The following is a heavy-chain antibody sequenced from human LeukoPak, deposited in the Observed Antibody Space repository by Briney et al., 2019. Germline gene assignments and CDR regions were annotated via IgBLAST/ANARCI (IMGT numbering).Heavy chain of an antibody. Sequence: ASVKVSCKASGYTFTGYDINWVRQATGQGLEWMGWMNPNSGNTGYAQKFQGRVTITRNTSISTAYMELSSLRSEDTAVYYCARGKGSITIFGVVITYPFDYWGQGTLVTVSS. CDR2: MNPNSGNT. D-gene: IGHD3-3*01. CDR3: ARGKGSITIFGVVITYPFDY. V-gene: IGHV1-8*03. CDR1: GYTFTGYD. J-gene: IGHJ4*02.